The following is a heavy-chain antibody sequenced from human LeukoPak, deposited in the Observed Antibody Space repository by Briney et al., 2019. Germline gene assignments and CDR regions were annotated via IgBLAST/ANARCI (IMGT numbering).Heavy chain of an antibody. CDR3: VRAWGGGSYSDAFDI. CDR1: GFTFSYYN. J-gene: IGHJ3*02. V-gene: IGHV3-21*06. D-gene: IGHD1-26*01. Sequence: GGSLRLSCAASGFTFSYYNMNWVRQARAKGPEWVSSISSSSSHIYYADSVKGRFTISRDNAKNSLYLQMSSLRVEDTAVFYCVRAWGGGSYSDAFDIWGQGTMVTVSS. CDR2: ISSSSSHI.